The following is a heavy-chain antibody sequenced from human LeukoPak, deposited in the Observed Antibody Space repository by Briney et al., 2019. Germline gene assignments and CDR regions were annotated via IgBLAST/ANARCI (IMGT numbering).Heavy chain of an antibody. J-gene: IGHJ6*02. CDR3: ARDPRHLTPYYGMDV. D-gene: IGHD4/OR15-4a*01. V-gene: IGHV1-2*02. Sequence: GASVKVSCKASGYTFTGYYMHRVRQAPGQGLEWMGWINPNSGGTNYAQKFQGRVTMTRDKSISTAYMELSRLRSDDTAVYYCARDPRHLTPYYGMDVWGQGTTVTVSS. CDR2: INPNSGGT. CDR1: GYTFTGYY.